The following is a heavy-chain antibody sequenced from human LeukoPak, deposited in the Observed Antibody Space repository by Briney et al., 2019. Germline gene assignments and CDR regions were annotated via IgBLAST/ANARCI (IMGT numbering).Heavy chain of an antibody. CDR3: ARDPRGGTSRDNWLDP. Sequence: PSETLSLTCTVSGGSISSYYWSWIRQPPGKGLEWIGYIYYSGSTNYNPSLKSRVTISVDTSKNQFSLKLNSVTAADTAVYYCARDPRGGTSRDNWLDPWGQGTLVTVSS. CDR2: IYYSGST. CDR1: GGSISSYY. J-gene: IGHJ5*02. V-gene: IGHV4-59*01. D-gene: IGHD1-1*01.